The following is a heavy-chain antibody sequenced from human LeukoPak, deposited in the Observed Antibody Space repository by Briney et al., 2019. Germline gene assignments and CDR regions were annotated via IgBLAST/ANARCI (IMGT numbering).Heavy chain of an antibody. J-gene: IGHJ3*02. Sequence: GGSLRLSCAASGFSFVNHWMSWVRQAPGKGLEWVSAISGSGGSTYYADSVKGRFTISRDNSKNTLYLQMNSLRAEDTAVYYCPTMAFGELLPNDAFDIWGQGTMVTVSS. D-gene: IGHD3-10*01. CDR2: ISGSGGST. CDR1: GFSFVNHW. CDR3: PTMAFGELLPNDAFDI. V-gene: IGHV3-23*01.